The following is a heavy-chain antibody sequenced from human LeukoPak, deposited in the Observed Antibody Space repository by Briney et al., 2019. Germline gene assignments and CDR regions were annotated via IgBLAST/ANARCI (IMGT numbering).Heavy chain of an antibody. J-gene: IGHJ4*02. CDR3: ARGGYYDSSGYYLGAY. Sequence: GASVKVSCKASGYTFTSYDINWVRQATGQGLEWMGWMNPNSGNTGYAQKFQGRVTVTRNTSISTAYMELSSLRSEDTAVYYCARGGYYDSSGYYLGAYWGQGTLVTVSS. CDR2: MNPNSGNT. V-gene: IGHV1-8*01. D-gene: IGHD3-22*01. CDR1: GYTFTSYD.